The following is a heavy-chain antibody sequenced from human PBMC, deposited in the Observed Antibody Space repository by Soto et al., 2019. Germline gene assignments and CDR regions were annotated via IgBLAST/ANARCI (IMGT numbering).Heavy chain of an antibody. V-gene: IGHV1-69*13. Sequence: ASVKVSCKASGGTFSRYSITWVRQAPGHGLEWIGRIIPIFGIASYAQKFQGRVTITADESTSTANMKLSSLRYDDTAVYYCAREDRDRETGLVPAAIDGMDVWG. J-gene: IGHJ6*02. D-gene: IGHD2-2*01. CDR3: AREDRDRETGLVPAAIDGMDV. CDR1: GGTFSRYS. CDR2: IIPIFGIA.